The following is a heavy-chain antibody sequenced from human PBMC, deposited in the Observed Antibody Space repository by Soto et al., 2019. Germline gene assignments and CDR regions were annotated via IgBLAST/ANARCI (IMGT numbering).Heavy chain of an antibody. V-gene: IGHV3-23*01. CDR2: ISGSGGST. CDR1: GFTFSSYA. D-gene: IGHD6-13*01. CDR3: SINLGYSSSWYSFSYYYYGMDV. Sequence: GGSLRLSCAAPGFTFSSYAMSWVRQAPGKGLERVSAISGSGGSTYYADSVKGRYTISRDNSKNTLYLQMNSLRAEDTAVYYCSINLGYSSSWYSFSYYYYGMDVWGQGTTVTVSS. J-gene: IGHJ6*02.